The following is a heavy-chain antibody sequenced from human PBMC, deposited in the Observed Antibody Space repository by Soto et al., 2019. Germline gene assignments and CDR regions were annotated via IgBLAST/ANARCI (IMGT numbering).Heavy chain of an antibody. Sequence: PSETLSLTCAVSGYSISSGYYWGWIRQPPGKGLEWIGNIYHSGNTYYNPSLKSRVTMSVDTSKNQFSLKVTSVTAADTAVYYCARGAREMATTIKWFDPWGQGTLVTVSS. V-gene: IGHV4-38-2*01. CDR1: GYSISSGYY. D-gene: IGHD1-1*01. CDR3: ARGAREMATTIKWFDP. CDR2: IYHSGNT. J-gene: IGHJ5*02.